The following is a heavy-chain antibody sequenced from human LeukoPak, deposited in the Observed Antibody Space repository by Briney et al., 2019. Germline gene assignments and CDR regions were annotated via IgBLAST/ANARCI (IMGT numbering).Heavy chain of an antibody. CDR3: ATAVPIFGVVIIGWFDP. Sequence: PSETLSLTCTVSGGSISSGSYYWSWIRQPAGKGLEWIGRIYTSGSTNYNPSLKSRATISVDTSKNQFSLKLSSVTAADTAVYYCATAVPIFGVVIIGWFDPWGQGTLVTVSS. V-gene: IGHV4-61*02. J-gene: IGHJ5*02. CDR2: IYTSGST. D-gene: IGHD3-3*01. CDR1: GGSISSGSYY.